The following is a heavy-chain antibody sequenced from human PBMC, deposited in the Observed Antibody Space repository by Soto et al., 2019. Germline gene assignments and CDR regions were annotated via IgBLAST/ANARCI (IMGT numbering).Heavy chain of an antibody. Sequence: ASVKVSCKASGCTFSSYTISWVRQAPGQGLEWMGWIIPFDGNRNFAQKFEDRVTMTTATSTNTVFLELRSLKSDDTAIYYCARDRLRGYDSSGFYSWGQGTMVTVS. CDR1: GCTFSSYT. CDR2: IIPFDGNR. J-gene: IGHJ4*02. CDR3: ARDRLRGYDSSGFYS. V-gene: IGHV1-18*01. D-gene: IGHD3-22*01.